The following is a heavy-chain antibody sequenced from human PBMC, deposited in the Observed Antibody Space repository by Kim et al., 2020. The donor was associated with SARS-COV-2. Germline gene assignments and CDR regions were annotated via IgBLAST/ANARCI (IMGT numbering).Heavy chain of an antibody. J-gene: IGHJ4*02. V-gene: IGHV3-23*03. Sequence: GGSLRLSCAASGFTVNSYAMTWVRQAPGKGLEWISVIYSGGSRIHYSGSVKGRFTISRDDSKNTLYLQMNSLRAEDTAIYFCAKGFYGGDCYGRHFDYWGQGTLVTVSS. D-gene: IGHD2-21*02. CDR2: IYSGGSRI. CDR1: GFTVNSYA. CDR3: AKGFYGGDCYGRHFDY.